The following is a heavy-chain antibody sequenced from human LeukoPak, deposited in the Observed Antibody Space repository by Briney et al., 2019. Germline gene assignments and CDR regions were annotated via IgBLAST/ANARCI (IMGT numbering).Heavy chain of an antibody. V-gene: IGHV1-2*02. CDR2: INPNSGGT. D-gene: IGHD3-9*01. CDR3: ARGDDILTGNRDWFDP. CDR1: GYTFTGKF. J-gene: IGHJ5*02. Sequence: ASVKVSCKASGYTFTGKFIHWVRQAPGQGLEWMGWINPNSGGTNYAQKFQGRVSMTRDTSTSTAYMEMSRLRSDDTAVYYCARGDDILTGNRDWFDPWGQGTLVNVFS.